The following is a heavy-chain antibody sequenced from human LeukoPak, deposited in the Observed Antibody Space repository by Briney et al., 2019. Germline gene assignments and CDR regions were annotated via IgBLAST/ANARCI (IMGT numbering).Heavy chain of an antibody. CDR2: INSDGSST. CDR3: ARADYYDSSGYLDPWDY. Sequence: GGSPRLSCAASGFTFSSYWMHWVRQAPGKGLVWVSRINSDGSSTSYADSVKGRFTISRDNAKNTLYLQMDSLRAEDTAVYYCARADYYDSSGYLDPWDYWGQGTLVTVSS. D-gene: IGHD3-22*01. CDR1: GFTFSSYW. V-gene: IGHV3-74*01. J-gene: IGHJ4*02.